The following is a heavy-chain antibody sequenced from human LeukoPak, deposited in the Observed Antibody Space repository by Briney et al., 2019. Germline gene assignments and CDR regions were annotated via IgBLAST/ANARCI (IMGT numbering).Heavy chain of an antibody. CDR1: GGSTSSSSYY. D-gene: IGHD6-19*01. V-gene: IGHV4-39*01. Sequence: EPSETLSLTCTVSGGSTSSSSYYWGWLRQPPGKGLEWNGSIYYSGNTYYNPSLKSRVTISVDTSKNQFSLKLSSVTAADTAVYYCARHHRQWLPPNWFDPWGQGTLVTVSS. J-gene: IGHJ5*02. CDR2: IYYSGNT. CDR3: ARHHRQWLPPNWFDP.